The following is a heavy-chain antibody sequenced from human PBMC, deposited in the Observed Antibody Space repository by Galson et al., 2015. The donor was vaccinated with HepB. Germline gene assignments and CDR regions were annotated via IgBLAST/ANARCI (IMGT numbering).Heavy chain of an antibody. CDR1: GFTFSSYS. V-gene: IGHV3-21*01. CDR3: ARVGTGHLAAYYYDSRDY. Sequence: SLRLSCAASGFTFSSYSMNWVRQAPGKGLEWVSSISSSSSYIYYADSVKGRFTISRDNAKNSLYLQMNSLRAEDTALYYCARVGTGHLAAYYYDSRDYWGQGTLVTVSS. CDR2: ISSSSSYI. D-gene: IGHD3-22*01. J-gene: IGHJ4*02.